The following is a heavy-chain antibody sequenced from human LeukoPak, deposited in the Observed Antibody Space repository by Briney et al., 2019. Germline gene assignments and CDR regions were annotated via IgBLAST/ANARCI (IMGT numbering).Heavy chain of an antibody. Sequence: GASVKVSCKASGYTFTSYAMNWVRQAPGQGLEWMGCINTNTGKPTYVQGFTGRFVFSLDTSVNTAYLQISSLKAEDTAVYYCARVPYSRSDGCSDSWGQGTLVTVSS. CDR1: GYTFTSYA. J-gene: IGHJ4*02. CDR2: INTNTGKP. V-gene: IGHV7-4-1*02. CDR3: ARVPYSRSDGCSDS. D-gene: IGHD6-13*01.